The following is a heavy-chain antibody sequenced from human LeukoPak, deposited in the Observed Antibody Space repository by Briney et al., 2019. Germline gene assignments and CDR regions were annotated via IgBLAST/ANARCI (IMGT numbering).Heavy chain of an antibody. CDR1: GFTLSSYW. CDR3: ARVDSPEDYFDY. V-gene: IGHV3-74*01. D-gene: IGHD1-14*01. Sequence: GGSLRLSCAASGFTLSSYWMHWVRQAPGKGLVWVSRINSDGSSTNYADSVKGRFTISRDNAKNTLYLQMNSLRAEDTAVYYCARVDSPEDYFDYWGQGTLVAVSS. CDR2: INSDGSST. J-gene: IGHJ4*02.